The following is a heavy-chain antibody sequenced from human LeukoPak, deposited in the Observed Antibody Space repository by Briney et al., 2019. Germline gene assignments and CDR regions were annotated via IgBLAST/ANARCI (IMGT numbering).Heavy chain of an antibody. V-gene: IGHV3-66*01. CDR3: ARDPPAVAINTYG. Sequence: PGGSLRLSCAASGFTVSNNYMRWVRQAPGKGLEWVSLIYSGGDTHYADSVKGRFTISRDNSKNTLYLQMNNLRAEDTAVYYCARDPPAVAINTYGWGQGTLVTVSS. J-gene: IGHJ4*02. CDR2: IYSGGDT. D-gene: IGHD5-24*01. CDR1: GFTVSNNY.